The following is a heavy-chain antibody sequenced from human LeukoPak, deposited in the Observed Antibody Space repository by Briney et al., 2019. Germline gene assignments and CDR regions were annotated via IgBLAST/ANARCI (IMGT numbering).Heavy chain of an antibody. V-gene: IGHV4-59*01. Sequence: SETLSLTCTVSGGSISSYYWSWIRQPPGKGLEWTGYIYYSGSTNYNPSLKSRVTISVDTSKNQFSLKLSSVTAADTAVYYCVRTEWSGLYYFDYWGQGTLVTVSS. D-gene: IGHD3-3*01. CDR3: VRTEWSGLYYFDY. CDR1: GGSISSYY. J-gene: IGHJ4*02. CDR2: IYYSGST.